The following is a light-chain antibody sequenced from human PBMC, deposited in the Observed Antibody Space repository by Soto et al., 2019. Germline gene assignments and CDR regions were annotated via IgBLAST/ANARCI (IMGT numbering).Light chain of an antibody. J-gene: IGKJ3*01. Sequence: EIVLTQSPGTLSLSPGERATLSCRASQGVSSTYLAWYQQKPGQAPRLLIFGASHRATGIPDRFSASGSGTDFTLTISRLEPEDFTVYYWQQYGSSPPFTFGPGTKVDIK. CDR1: QGVSSTY. V-gene: IGKV3-20*01. CDR2: GAS. CDR3: QQYGSSPPFT.